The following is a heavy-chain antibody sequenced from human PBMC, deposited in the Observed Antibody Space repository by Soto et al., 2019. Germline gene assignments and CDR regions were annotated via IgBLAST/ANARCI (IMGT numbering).Heavy chain of an antibody. CDR3: AKNGQPPYYYYGMDV. J-gene: IGHJ6*02. CDR2: ISGYNGDT. CDR1: GYTFTRYV. D-gene: IGHD2-8*01. Sequence: ASVKVSCKASGYTFTRYVISWVRQSPVQGLEWMGWISGYNGDTKYAQKFQGRVTMTVDTSTTTAYMELRSLTSDDRAVYYCAKNGQPPYYYYGMDVWGQGTTVTVSS. V-gene: IGHV1-18*01.